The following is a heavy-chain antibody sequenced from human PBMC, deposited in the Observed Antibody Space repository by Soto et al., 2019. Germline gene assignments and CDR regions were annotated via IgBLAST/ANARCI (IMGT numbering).Heavy chain of an antibody. D-gene: IGHD2-8*01. CDR3: ARETFAAAYAATSAFDV. CDR1: GFTFISHA. V-gene: IGHV3-23*01. Sequence: PGGSLRLSCVASGFTFISHAMGWVRQTPGTGLEWVSGIDGSGFDTSFADPVRGRFTISRDNSENILYLHMSNLRGEDTARYYCARETFAAAYAATSAFDVWGPGTLVTVSS. CDR2: IDGSGFDT. J-gene: IGHJ4*02.